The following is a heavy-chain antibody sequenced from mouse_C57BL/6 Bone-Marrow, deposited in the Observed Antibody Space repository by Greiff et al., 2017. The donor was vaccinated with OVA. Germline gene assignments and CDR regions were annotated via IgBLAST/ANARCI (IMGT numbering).Heavy chain of an antibody. Sequence: EVKLVESGEGLVKPGGSLKLSCAASGFTFSSYAMSWVRQTPEKRLEWVAYISSGGDYIYYADTVKGRFTISRDNARNTLYLQMSSLKSEDTAMYYCTREEKYYGSKYFDVWGTGTTVTVSS. D-gene: IGHD1-1*01. CDR2: ISSGGDYI. V-gene: IGHV5-9-1*02. CDR3: TREEKYYGSKYFDV. J-gene: IGHJ1*03. CDR1: GFTFSSYA.